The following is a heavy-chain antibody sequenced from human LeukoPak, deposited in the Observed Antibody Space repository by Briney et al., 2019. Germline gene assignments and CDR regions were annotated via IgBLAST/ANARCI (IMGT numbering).Heavy chain of an antibody. V-gene: IGHV1-46*01. CDR2: INPSGGNT. CDR1: GYTFTSYY. D-gene: IGHD6-13*01. CDR3: ARSTSSSWIYYYYYMDV. J-gene: IGHJ6*03. Sequence: ASVKVSCKASGYTFTSYYMHWVRQAPGQRLEWMGIINPSGGNTGYAQKFQGRVTITRNTSISTAYMELSSLRSEDTAVYYCARSTSSSWIYYYYYMDVWGKGTTVTVSS.